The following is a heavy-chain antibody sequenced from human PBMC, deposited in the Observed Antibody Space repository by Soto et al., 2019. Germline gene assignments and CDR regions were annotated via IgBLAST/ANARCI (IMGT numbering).Heavy chain of an antibody. CDR1: GFTFSSYG. CDR2: IWYDGSNK. CDR3: ARALRYFDWLLYGAFDI. V-gene: IGHV3-33*01. Sequence: GSLRLSCAASGFTFSSYGMHWVRQAPGKGLEWVAVIWYDGSNKYYADSVKGRFTISRDNSKNTLYLQMNSLRAEDTAVYYCARALRYFDWLLYGAFDIWGQGTMVTVSS. D-gene: IGHD3-9*01. J-gene: IGHJ3*02.